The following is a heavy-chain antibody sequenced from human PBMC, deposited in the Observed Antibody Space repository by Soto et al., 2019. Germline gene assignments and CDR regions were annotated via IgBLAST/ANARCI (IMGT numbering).Heavy chain of an antibody. Sequence: GASVKVSCTASGYTFTSYGIIWVRQAPGQGLEWMGWISAYNGNTNYAQKLQGRVTMTTDTSTSTAYMELRSLRSDDTAVYYCARDPGYCSSTSCYALAFYYYYGMDVWGQGTTVTVSS. V-gene: IGHV1-18*01. CDR3: ARDPGYCSSTSCYALAFYYYYGMDV. CDR2: ISAYNGNT. D-gene: IGHD2-2*01. J-gene: IGHJ6*02. CDR1: GYTFTSYG.